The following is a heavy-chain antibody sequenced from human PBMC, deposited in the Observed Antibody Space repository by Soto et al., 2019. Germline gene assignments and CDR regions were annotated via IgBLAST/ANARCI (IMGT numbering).Heavy chain of an antibody. CDR3: ARDADERFPPTGGYYYGMDV. D-gene: IGHD3-16*01. V-gene: IGHV1-2*04. J-gene: IGHJ6*02. CDR2: INPNSGGT. CDR1: GYTFTGYY. Sequence: QVQLVQSGAEVKKPGASVKVSCKASGYTFTGYYMHWVRQAPGQGLEWMGWINPNSGGTNYAQKFQGWVTMTRDTSISTAYMELSRLRSDDTAVYYCARDADERFPPTGGYYYGMDVWGQGTTVTVSS.